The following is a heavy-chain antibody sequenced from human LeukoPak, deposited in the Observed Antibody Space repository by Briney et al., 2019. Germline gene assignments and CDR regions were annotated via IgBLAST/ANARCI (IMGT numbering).Heavy chain of an antibody. Sequence: ASVKVSCKASGYTFTGYYMHWVRQAPGQGLEWMGRINPSSGGTNYAQKFQGRVTMTRDTSISTAYMELSRLRSDDTAVYYCARGKVWGKGSTTYFDYWGQGTLVTVSS. CDR3: ARGKVWGKGSTTYFDY. J-gene: IGHJ4*02. V-gene: IGHV1-2*06. CDR2: INPSSGGT. D-gene: IGHD1-26*01. CDR1: GYTFTGYY.